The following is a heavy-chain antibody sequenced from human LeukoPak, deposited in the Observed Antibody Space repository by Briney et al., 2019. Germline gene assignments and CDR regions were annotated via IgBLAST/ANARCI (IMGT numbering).Heavy chain of an antibody. CDR2: IYYSGST. Sequence: SETLSLTCTVSGGSISSYYWSWIRQPPGKGLEWIGYIYYSGSTNYNPSLKSRVTISVDTSKNQFSLKLSSVIAADTAVYYCARQRRNFDNWGQGTLVTVSS. V-gene: IGHV4-59*08. CDR3: ARQRRNFDN. CDR1: GGSISSYY. J-gene: IGHJ4*02.